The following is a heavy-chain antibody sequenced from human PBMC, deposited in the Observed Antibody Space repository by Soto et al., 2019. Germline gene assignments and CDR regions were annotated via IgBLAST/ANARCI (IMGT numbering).Heavy chain of an antibody. CDR1: GFTFSGSA. V-gene: IGHV3-73*01. Sequence: GGSLRLSCAASGFTFSGSAMHWVRQASGKGLEWVGRIRSKANSYATAYAASVKGRFTISRDDSKNTAYLQMNSLKTEDTAVYYCTRLGDGYDFWSGYYNGGMDVWGQGTTATVSS. D-gene: IGHD3-3*01. CDR2: IRSKANSYAT. J-gene: IGHJ6*02. CDR3: TRLGDGYDFWSGYYNGGMDV.